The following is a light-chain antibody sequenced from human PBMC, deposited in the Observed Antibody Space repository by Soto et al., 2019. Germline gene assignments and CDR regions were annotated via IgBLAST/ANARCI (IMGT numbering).Light chain of an antibody. CDR2: EVT. Sequence: QSALTQPPSASGSPGQSVTISGAGSSSDIGASNSVSWYQQHPGKAPKLLISEVTKRPSGVPDRFSGSKSGNTASLTVSGLQADDEADYYCGSKAGSNKHVVFGGGTKLTVL. J-gene: IGLJ2*01. CDR1: SSDIGASNS. V-gene: IGLV2-8*01. CDR3: GSKAGSNKHVV.